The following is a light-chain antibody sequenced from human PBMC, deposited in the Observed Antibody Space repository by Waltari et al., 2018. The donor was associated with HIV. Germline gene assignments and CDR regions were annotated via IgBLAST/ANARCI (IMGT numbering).Light chain of an antibody. V-gene: IGKV1-NL1*01. CDR1: QSISTW. Sequence: DTQMTQFPSSAYASIEARVPTTSRAGQSISTWLAWYQHKPGEAPKLLIYAASSLQSGVPSRFSGSGSGTDFTLTISSLQAGDAAVYYCQQYCSTPQTFGQGTKVEIK. J-gene: IGKJ1*01. CDR3: QQYCSTPQT. CDR2: AAS.